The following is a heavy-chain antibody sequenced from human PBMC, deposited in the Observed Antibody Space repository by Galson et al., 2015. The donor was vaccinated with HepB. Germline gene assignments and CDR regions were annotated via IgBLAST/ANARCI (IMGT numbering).Heavy chain of an antibody. J-gene: IGHJ3*02. CDR3: AKDGFLQLWPGGDDAFDI. V-gene: IGHV3-30*18. CDR1: GFTFSSYG. CDR2: ISYDGSNK. D-gene: IGHD5-18*01. Sequence: SLRLSCAASGFTFSSYGMHWVRQAPGKGLEWVAVISYDGSNKYYADSVKGRFTISRDNSKNTLYLQMNSLRAEDTAVYYCAKDGFLQLWPGGDDAFDIWGQGTMVTVSS.